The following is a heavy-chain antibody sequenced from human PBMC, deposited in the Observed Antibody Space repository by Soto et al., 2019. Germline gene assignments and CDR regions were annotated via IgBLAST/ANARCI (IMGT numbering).Heavy chain of an antibody. V-gene: IGHV4-61*01. CDR2: IYYSGRT. Sequence: PAESLSLTCTVSGASVSSGTYYWIWIRHPPGKGLEWIGYIYYSGRTNYNPSLKSRVTISVDTSKNQFSLKLSSVTAADTAVYYCARDRERYCSGGSCSPGAFDIWGQGTMVTVSS. J-gene: IGHJ3*02. CDR1: GASVSSGTYY. D-gene: IGHD2-15*01. CDR3: ARDRERYCSGGSCSPGAFDI.